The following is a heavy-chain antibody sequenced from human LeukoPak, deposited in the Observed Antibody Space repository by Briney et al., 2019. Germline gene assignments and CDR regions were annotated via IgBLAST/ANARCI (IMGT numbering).Heavy chain of an antibody. D-gene: IGHD3-10*01. Sequence: GGSLRLSCAASGFTFSSYGMHWVRQAPGKGLEWVAVIWYDGSNKYYADSVKGRFTISRDNSKNTLYLQMNSLRAEDTAVYYCARVGKYYGSGSPIFDYWGQGTLVTVSS. CDR2: IWYDGSNK. V-gene: IGHV3-33*01. J-gene: IGHJ4*02. CDR3: ARVGKYYGSGSPIFDY. CDR1: GFTFSSYG.